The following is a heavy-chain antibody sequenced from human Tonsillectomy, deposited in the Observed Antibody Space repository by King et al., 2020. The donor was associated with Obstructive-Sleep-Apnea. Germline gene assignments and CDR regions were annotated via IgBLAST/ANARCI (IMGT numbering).Heavy chain of an antibody. V-gene: IGHV4-61*01. CDR3: AGDGLGYFDY. CDR2: IYYSGST. Sequence: VQLQESGPGLVKPSETLSLTCTVSGGSVSSGSYYWSWIRQPPGKGLEWIGYIYYSGSTNYNPSLKSRVTISVDTSKNQFSLKLSSVTAADTAVYYCAGDGLGYFDYGGQGTLVTVSS. J-gene: IGHJ4*02. CDR1: GGSVSSGSYY. D-gene: IGHD3/OR15-3a*01.